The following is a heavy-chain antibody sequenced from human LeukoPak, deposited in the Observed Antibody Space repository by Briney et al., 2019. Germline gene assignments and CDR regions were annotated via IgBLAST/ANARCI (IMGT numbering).Heavy chain of an antibody. V-gene: IGHV1-2*02. CDR2: INPKSGGS. Sequence: ASVKVSCKASGYTFTGYSMHWVRQAPGQGFEWMGWINPKSGGSNYAQKFQGRVTMTRDTSITTAYMELSRLRSDDTAVYYCARVSSTTWKDFDNWGQGTLVTVSS. D-gene: IGHD6-13*01. CDR1: GYTFTGYS. J-gene: IGHJ4*02. CDR3: ARVSSTTWKDFDN.